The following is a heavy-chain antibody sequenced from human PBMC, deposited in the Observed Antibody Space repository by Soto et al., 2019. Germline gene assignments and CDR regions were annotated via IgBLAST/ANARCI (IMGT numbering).Heavy chain of an antibody. D-gene: IGHD2-2*02. V-gene: IGHV4-39*01. Sequence: SETLSLTCTASGGSISRSSYYWGWIRQPPGKGLEWIGSIYYSGSTYYRPSLKSRVTISVDTSKNQFSLKLSSVTAADTAVYYCARQVPAAIRLGWFDPWGQGPLVTVSS. CDR1: GGSISRSSYY. CDR3: ARQVPAAIRLGWFDP. CDR2: IYYSGST. J-gene: IGHJ5*02.